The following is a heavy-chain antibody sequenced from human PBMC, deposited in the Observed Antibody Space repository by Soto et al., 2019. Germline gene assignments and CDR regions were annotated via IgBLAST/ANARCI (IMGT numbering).Heavy chain of an antibody. J-gene: IGHJ6*02. CDR1: GFTVSSNY. CDR3: ARRHDFWSGYSYKYGLDV. Sequence: GGSLRLSCAVSGFTVSSNYMSWVRQAPGKGLEWLSVIYDSGGTYYADSVKGRFTIARDDPKNTLYLQMHGLRAEDTAVYYCARRHDFWSGYSYKYGLDVWGQGXTVTVYS. D-gene: IGHD3-3*01. V-gene: IGHV3-53*01. CDR2: IYDSGGT.